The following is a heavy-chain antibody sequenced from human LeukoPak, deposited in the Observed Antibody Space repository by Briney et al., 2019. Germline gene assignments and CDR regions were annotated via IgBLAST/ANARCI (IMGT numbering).Heavy chain of an antibody. CDR3: ARGTYYDSSGYYYYFDY. V-gene: IGHV4-34*01. CDR2: INHSGST. CDR1: GGSFSGCY. J-gene: IGHJ4*02. D-gene: IGHD3-22*01. Sequence: PSETLSLTCAVYGGSFSGCYWSWIRQPPGKGLEWIGEINHSGSTNYNSSLKSRVTISVDTSKNQFSLKLSSVTAADTAVYYCARGTYYDSSGYYYYFDYWGQGTLVTVSS.